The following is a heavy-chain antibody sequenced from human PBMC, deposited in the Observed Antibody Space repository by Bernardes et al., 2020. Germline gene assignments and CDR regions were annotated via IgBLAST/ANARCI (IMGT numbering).Heavy chain of an antibody. V-gene: IGHV3-30*18. CDR3: AKEYSSGWNIH. D-gene: IGHD6-19*01. Sequence: VRSLRLSCAASGFTFRSYGMHWVRQAPGKGLEWVAVISYDGSNKYYADSVKGRFTISRDNSKNTLYLQMNSLRAEDTAVYYCAKEYSSGWNIHWGQGTLVTVSS. J-gene: IGHJ4*02. CDR2: ISYDGSNK. CDR1: GFTFRSYG.